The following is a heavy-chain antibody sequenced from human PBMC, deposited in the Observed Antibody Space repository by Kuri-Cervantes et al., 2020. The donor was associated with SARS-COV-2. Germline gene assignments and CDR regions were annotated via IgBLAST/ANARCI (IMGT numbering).Heavy chain of an antibody. D-gene: IGHD2-2*01. V-gene: IGHV3-7*01. CDR2: IKQDGSEK. CDR3: ARQNIVVVPAAPYYYYMDV. CDR1: GFTVSSNY. Sequence: GGSLRLSCAASGFTVSSNYMSWVRQAPGKGLEWVANIKQDGSEKYYVDSVKGRFTISRDNAKNSLYLQMNSLRAEDTAVYYCARQNIVVVPAAPYYYYMDVWGKGTTVTVSS. J-gene: IGHJ6*03.